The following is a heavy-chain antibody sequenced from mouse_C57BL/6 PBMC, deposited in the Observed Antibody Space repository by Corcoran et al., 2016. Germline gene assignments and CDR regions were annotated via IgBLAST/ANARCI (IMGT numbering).Heavy chain of an antibody. CDR3: ARGDYLYYFDY. V-gene: IGHV1-76*01. D-gene: IGHD2-13*01. Sequence: QVQLKQSGAELVRPGASVKLSCKASGYTFTDYYINWVKQRPGQGLEWIARIYPGSGNTYYNEKFKGKATLTAEKSSSTAYMQLNSLTSEDSAVYFCARGDYLYYFDYWGQGTTLTVSS. J-gene: IGHJ2*01. CDR2: IYPGSGNT. CDR1: GYTFTDYY.